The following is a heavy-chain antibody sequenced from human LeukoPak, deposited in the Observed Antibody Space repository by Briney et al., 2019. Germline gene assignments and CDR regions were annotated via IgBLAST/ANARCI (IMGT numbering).Heavy chain of an antibody. CDR2: IRGSGGST. CDR3: ASVVAHANDY. Sequence: GGTLRLSCVASGFTFSSYGMSWVRQAPGKGLEWVSAIRGSGGSTYYADSVKGRFTISRDNAKNSLYLQMNSLRAEDTAVYYCASVVAHANDYWGQGTLVTVSS. D-gene: IGHD2-15*01. J-gene: IGHJ4*02. V-gene: IGHV3-23*01. CDR1: GFTFSSYG.